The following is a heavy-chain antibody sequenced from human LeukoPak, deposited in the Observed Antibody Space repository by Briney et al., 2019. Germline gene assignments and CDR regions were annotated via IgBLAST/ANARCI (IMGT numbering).Heavy chain of an antibody. Sequence: GGSLRLSCAASGFTFSTYSMNWVRQAPGKGLEWVSSISSGSSYIYYADSVKGRFTISRDNAKNSLYLQMNSLRAEDTALYFCARKFGYSSSAYNPHYYDYWGQGTLVTVSS. CDR1: GFTFSTYS. D-gene: IGHD6-19*01. CDR2: ISSGSSYI. V-gene: IGHV3-21*04. CDR3: ARKFGYSSSAYNPHYYDY. J-gene: IGHJ4*02.